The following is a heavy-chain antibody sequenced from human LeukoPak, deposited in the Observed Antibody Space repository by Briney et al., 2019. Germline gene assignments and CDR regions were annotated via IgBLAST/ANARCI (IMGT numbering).Heavy chain of an antibody. CDR3: AKDLRFMMVVAASPLDY. Sequence: RTGGSLRLSCVASGFTFNNFAMNWVRQGPGEGLEWVSAISGTGSSTYYADSVKGRFTISRDNSKNTLYLQMNSLRAEDTAVYYCAKDLRFMMVVAASPLDYWGQGTLVTVSS. CDR1: GFTFNNFA. J-gene: IGHJ4*02. CDR2: ISGTGSST. V-gene: IGHV3-23*01. D-gene: IGHD2-15*01.